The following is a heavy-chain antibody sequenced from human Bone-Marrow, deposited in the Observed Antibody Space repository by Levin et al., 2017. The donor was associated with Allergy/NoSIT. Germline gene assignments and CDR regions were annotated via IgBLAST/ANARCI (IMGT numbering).Heavy chain of an antibody. J-gene: IGHJ5*02. CDR1: GFSLSNARMG. CDR2: IFSNDEK. CDR3: ARIPSSGYDLGWFDP. Sequence: SGPTLVKPTETLTLTCTVSGFSLSNARMGVSWIRQPPGKALEWLAHIFSNDEKLYSTSLKSRLTISKDTSKSQVVLTMTNMDPVDTATYYCARIPSSGYDLGWFDPWGQGTLVTVSS. V-gene: IGHV2-26*01. D-gene: IGHD5-12*01.